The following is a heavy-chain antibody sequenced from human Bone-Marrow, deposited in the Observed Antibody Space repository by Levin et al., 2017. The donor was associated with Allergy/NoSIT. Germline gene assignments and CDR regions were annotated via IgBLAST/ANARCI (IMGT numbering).Heavy chain of an antibody. J-gene: IGHJ6*02. D-gene: IGHD2-8*01. V-gene: IGHV3-30*03. CDR2: ISYDGSNK. CDR3: AVSLLMVYAMSSGMDV. CDR1: GFTFSSYG. Sequence: GGSLRLSCAASGFTFSSYGMHWVRQAPGKGLEWVAVISYDGSNKYYADSVKGRFTISRDNSKNTLYLQMNSLRAEDTAVYYCAVSLLMVYAMSSGMDVWGQGTTVTVSS.